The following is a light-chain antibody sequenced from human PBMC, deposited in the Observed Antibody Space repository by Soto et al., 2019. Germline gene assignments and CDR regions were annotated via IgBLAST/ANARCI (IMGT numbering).Light chain of an antibody. Sequence: EIVLTQSPATLSVSPGERATLSCRASQSVRSNLAWYQQKPGQAPRLLIYDASNRATGIPARFSGSGSGTDFTLTISSLEPEDSAVYYCQQRNVWPPVTFGQGTRREIK. J-gene: IGKJ5*01. V-gene: IGKV3-11*01. CDR2: DAS. CDR1: QSVRSN. CDR3: QQRNVWPPVT.